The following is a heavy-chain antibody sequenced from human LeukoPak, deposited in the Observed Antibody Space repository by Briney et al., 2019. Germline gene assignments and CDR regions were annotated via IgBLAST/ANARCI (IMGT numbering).Heavy chain of an antibody. J-gene: IGHJ4*02. V-gene: IGHV4-34*01. CDR3: ARRSYDSWIYFNGWYFDF. Sequence: SETLSLTCAVYGGSFSGYYWSWIRQPPGKGLEWIGEINHSGSTNCNPSLKSRVTISVDTSKNQFSLKLSSVTAADTAVHYCARRSYDSWIYFNGWYFDFWGQGSLVTASS. CDR2: INHSGST. D-gene: IGHD3-10*01. CDR1: GGSFSGYY.